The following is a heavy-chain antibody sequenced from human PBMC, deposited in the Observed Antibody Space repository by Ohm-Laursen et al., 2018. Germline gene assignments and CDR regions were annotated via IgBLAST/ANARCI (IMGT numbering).Heavy chain of an antibody. Sequence: GTLSLTCTVSGGSISSYYWSWIRQPPGKGLEWIGYIHNSGSTNYNPSLKSRVTIATDTSKNQLSLKLSSVTAADTAVYYCARRANSAFPYYLDYWGQGTLVTVSS. D-gene: IGHD1-26*01. CDR1: GGSISSYY. CDR3: ARRANSAFPYYLDY. J-gene: IGHJ4*02. CDR2: IHNSGST. V-gene: IGHV4-59*08.